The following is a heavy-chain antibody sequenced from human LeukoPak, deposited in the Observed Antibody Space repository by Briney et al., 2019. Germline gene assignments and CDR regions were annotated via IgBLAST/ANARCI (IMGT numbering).Heavy chain of an antibody. V-gene: IGHV4-59*08. CDR2: IYYSGST. CDR1: GGSISSYY. Sequence: SETLSLTCTVSGGSISSYYWSWIRQPPGKGLEWIGYIYYSGSTNYNPSLKSRVTISVDTSKNQFSLKLSSVTAADTAVYHCARQRLYCSGGSCYSVLDYWGQGTLVTVSS. J-gene: IGHJ4*02. CDR3: ARQRLYCSGGSCYSVLDY. D-gene: IGHD2-15*01.